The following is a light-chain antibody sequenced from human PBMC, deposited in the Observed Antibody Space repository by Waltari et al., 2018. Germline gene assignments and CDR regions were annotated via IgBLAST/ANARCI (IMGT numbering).Light chain of an antibody. CDR1: QSVGDN. CDR2: GAA. Sequence: EIVMTQSPATLSVSPGERATLSCRASQSVGDNLAWYQRKPGQAPRPLLLGAATRAAGVPARFSGSVSGTEFTLTISSLQSEDFATYYCQQYFAWPPVHTFGQGTTLEIK. CDR3: QQYFAWPPVHT. J-gene: IGKJ2*01. V-gene: IGKV3-15*01.